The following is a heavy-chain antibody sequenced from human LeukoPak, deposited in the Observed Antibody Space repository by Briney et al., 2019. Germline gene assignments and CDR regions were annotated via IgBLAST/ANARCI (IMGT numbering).Heavy chain of an antibody. CDR3: ARDCSGGSCYGAFDI. CDR1: GGSFSGYY. V-gene: IGHV4-34*01. J-gene: IGHJ3*02. D-gene: IGHD2-15*01. CDR2: INHSGST. Sequence: SETLSLTCAVYGGSFSGYYWSWIRQPPGKGLEWIGEINHSGSTNYNPSLKSRVTISVDTSENRFSLKLSSVTATDTAVYYCARDCSGGSCYGAFDIWGQGTMVTVSS.